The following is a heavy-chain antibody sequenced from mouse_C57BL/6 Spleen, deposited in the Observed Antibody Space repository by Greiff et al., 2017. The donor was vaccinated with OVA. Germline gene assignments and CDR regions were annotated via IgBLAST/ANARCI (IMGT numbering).Heavy chain of an antibody. Sequence: EVKLQESGPGMVKPSQSLSLTCTVTGYSITSGYDWHWIRHFPGNKLEWMGYISYSGSTNYNPSLKSRISITHDTSKNHFFLKLNSVTTEDTATYYCARSPDGYYAWFAYWGQGTLVTVSA. CDR3: ARSPDGYYAWFAY. CDR1: GYSITSGYD. V-gene: IGHV3-1*01. CDR2: ISYSGST. J-gene: IGHJ3*01. D-gene: IGHD2-3*01.